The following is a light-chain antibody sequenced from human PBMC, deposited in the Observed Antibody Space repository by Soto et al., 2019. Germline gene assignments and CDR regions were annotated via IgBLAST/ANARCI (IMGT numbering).Light chain of an antibody. CDR3: CSYAGSSTWV. Sequence: QSVLTQPASVSGSPGQSITISCTGTSSDVGSYNLASWYQQHPGKAPKLMIYEGSKRPSGVSNRFSGSKSGNTASLTISGLQAEDEADYYCCSYAGSSTWVFGGGTKVTVL. V-gene: IGLV2-23*01. CDR2: EGS. CDR1: SSDVGSYNL. J-gene: IGLJ3*02.